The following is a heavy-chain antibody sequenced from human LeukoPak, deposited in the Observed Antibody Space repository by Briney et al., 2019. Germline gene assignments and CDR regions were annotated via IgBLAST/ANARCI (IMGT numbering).Heavy chain of an antibody. CDR2: INPNSGGT. CDR3: ARMPPERYDYVWGSYRYKEYYFDY. J-gene: IGHJ4*02. Sequence: ASVKVSCKASGYTFTGYYMHWVRQAPGQGLEWMGWINPNSGGTNYAQKFRGRVTMTRDTSISTAYMELSRLRSDDTAVYYCARMPPERYDYVWGSYRYKEYYFDYWGQGTLVTVSS. CDR1: GYTFTGYY. V-gene: IGHV1-2*02. D-gene: IGHD3-16*02.